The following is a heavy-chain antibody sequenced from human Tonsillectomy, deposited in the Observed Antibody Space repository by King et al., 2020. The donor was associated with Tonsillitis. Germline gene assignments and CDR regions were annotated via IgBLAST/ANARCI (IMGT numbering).Heavy chain of an antibody. J-gene: IGHJ6*02. CDR1: GFTFSSYG. Sequence: VQLVESGGGVVQPGRSLRLSCAASGFTFSSYGIHWVRQAPGKGLEWVAVISYDGSDKYYADSVKGRFTISRDNSKNTLYLQMNSLRAEDTAVYYCARNHFDGGGYSNGMDVWGQGTTVIVSS. V-gene: IGHV3-33*05. D-gene: IGHD3-22*01. CDR2: ISYDGSDK. CDR3: ARNHFDGGGYSNGMDV.